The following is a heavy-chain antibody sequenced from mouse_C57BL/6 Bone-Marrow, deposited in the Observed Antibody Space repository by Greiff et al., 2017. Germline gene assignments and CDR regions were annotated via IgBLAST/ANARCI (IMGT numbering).Heavy chain of an antibody. CDR3: ARWLLFYYAMDY. D-gene: IGHD2-3*01. CDR1: GYTFTSYW. Sequence: QVQLQQPGAELVKPGASVKLSCKASGYTFTSYWMHWVKQRPGQGLEWIGMIHPNSGSTNYNEKCKSKAPLTVDKSSSTAYMQLSSLTSEDSAVYYCARWLLFYYAMDYWGQGTSVTVSS. V-gene: IGHV1-64*01. CDR2: IHPNSGST. J-gene: IGHJ4*01.